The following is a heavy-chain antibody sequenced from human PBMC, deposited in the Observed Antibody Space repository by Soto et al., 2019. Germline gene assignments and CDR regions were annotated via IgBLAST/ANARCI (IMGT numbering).Heavy chain of an antibody. D-gene: IGHD2-2*03. V-gene: IGHV3-30*18. CDR1: GFTFSSYG. CDR2: ISYDGSNK. Sequence: GGSLRLSCAASGFTFSSYGMHWVRQAPGKGLEWVAVISYDGSNKYYADSVKGRFTISRDNSKNTLYLQMNSLRAEDTAVYYCAKGSASKMDLDYWGQGTLVTVSS. J-gene: IGHJ4*02. CDR3: AKGSASKMDLDY.